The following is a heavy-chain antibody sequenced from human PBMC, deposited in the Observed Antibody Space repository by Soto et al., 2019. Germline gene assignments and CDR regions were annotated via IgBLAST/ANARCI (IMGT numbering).Heavy chain of an antibody. D-gene: IGHD3-16*02. Sequence: GASVKVSCKASGYTFTGYYMHWVRQAPGQGLEWMGWINPNSGGTNYAQKFQGWVTMTRDTSISTAYMELSRLRSDDTAVYYCARATSIYIWGSYRYTGMDYWGQGTLVTVSS. CDR3: ARATSIYIWGSYRYTGMDY. CDR1: GYTFTGYY. J-gene: IGHJ4*02. CDR2: INPNSGGT. V-gene: IGHV1-2*04.